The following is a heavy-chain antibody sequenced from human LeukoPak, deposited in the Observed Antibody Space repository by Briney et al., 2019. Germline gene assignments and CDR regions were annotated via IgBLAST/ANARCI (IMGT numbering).Heavy chain of an antibody. D-gene: IGHD6-13*01. Sequence: GGSLRLSCAASGFTFSSYATSWVRQAPGKGLEWVSAISGSGGSTYYADSVKGRFTISRDNSKNTLYLQMNSLRAEDTAVYYCAKDLSSSSWPAWFDPWGQGTLVTVSS. CDR3: AKDLSSSSWPAWFDP. CDR2: ISGSGGST. J-gene: IGHJ5*02. CDR1: GFTFSSYA. V-gene: IGHV3-23*01.